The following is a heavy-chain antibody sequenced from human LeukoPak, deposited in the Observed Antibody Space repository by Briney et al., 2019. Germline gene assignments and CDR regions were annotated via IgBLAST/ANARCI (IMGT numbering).Heavy chain of an antibody. CDR2: IYYSGST. Sequence: NPSETLSLTCTVSGGSIGSSSYYWGWIRQPPGKGLEWIGSIYYSGSTYYNPSLKSRVTISVDTSKNQFSLKLSSVTAADTAVYYCARHGDYVWGSYRYLAWTPPYYFDYWGQGTLVTVSS. D-gene: IGHD3-16*02. J-gene: IGHJ4*02. CDR1: GGSIGSSSYY. CDR3: ARHGDYVWGSYRYLAWTPPYYFDY. V-gene: IGHV4-39*01.